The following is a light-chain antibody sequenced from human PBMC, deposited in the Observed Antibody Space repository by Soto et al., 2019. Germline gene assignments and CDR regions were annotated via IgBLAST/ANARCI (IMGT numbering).Light chain of an antibody. Sequence: EIVMTQSPATLSVSPEERVTLSCRASQSFSSELAWYQQKPGQAPRLLIYSASTRATGVPVRFSGTGSGTEFTLTIGSLQSEDFATYYCQQYNDWWLTFGGGTKVDIK. CDR2: SAS. CDR3: QQYNDWWLT. CDR1: QSFSSE. J-gene: IGKJ4*01. V-gene: IGKV3-15*01.